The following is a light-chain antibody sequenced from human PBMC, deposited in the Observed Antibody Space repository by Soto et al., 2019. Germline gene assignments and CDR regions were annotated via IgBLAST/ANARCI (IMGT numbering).Light chain of an antibody. Sequence: QSALTQPASVSGSAGQSITISCSGTSSDVGGYNYVSWYQQQAGKAPKLIIHEVSNRPSGVSNRFSDSKSGNTASLTISGLQAEDEADYYCDSYTSSRAYVFGIGTKVTVL. CDR3: DSYTSSRAYV. V-gene: IGLV2-14*01. CDR1: SSDVGGYNY. CDR2: EVS. J-gene: IGLJ1*01.